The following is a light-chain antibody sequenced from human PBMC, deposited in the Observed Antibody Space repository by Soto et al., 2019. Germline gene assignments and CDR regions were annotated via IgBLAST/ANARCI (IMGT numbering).Light chain of an antibody. J-gene: IGLJ2*01. CDR3: AAWDDSLNGVV. Sequence: QAVVTQPPSASGTPGQRVTISCSGSSSNIGSNTVNWYQQLPGTAPKLLIYSNNQRPSGVPDRFSGSKSGISASLAISGLQSEDEADYYCAAWDDSLNGVVFGGGTQLTVL. V-gene: IGLV1-44*01. CDR2: SNN. CDR1: SSNIGSNT.